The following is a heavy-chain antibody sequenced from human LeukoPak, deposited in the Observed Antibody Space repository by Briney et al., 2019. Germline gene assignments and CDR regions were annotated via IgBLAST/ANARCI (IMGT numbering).Heavy chain of an antibody. Sequence: GGSLRLSCAASGFTFSSYSMNWVRQAPGKGLEWVSYISSSSTIYYADSVKGRFTISRDNAKNSLYLQMNSLRAEDTAVYYCANTMVRGHWGQGTLVTVSS. CDR3: ANTMVRGH. D-gene: IGHD3-10*01. CDR2: ISSSSTI. V-gene: IGHV3-48*01. CDR1: GFTFSSYS. J-gene: IGHJ4*02.